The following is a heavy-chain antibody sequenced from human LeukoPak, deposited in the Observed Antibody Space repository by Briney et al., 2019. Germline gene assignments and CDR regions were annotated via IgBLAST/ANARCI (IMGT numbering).Heavy chain of an antibody. CDR1: GGTFSSYA. D-gene: IGHD3-22*01. Sequence: SVKVSCKASGGTFSSYAISWVRQAPGQGLEWMGRIIPIFGTANYAQKFQGRVTITTDESTSTAYMELSSLRSEDTAVYYCAREVYYYDSSGSMDVRGKGTTVTVSS. J-gene: IGHJ6*03. CDR2: IIPIFGTA. CDR3: AREVYYYDSSGSMDV. V-gene: IGHV1-69*05.